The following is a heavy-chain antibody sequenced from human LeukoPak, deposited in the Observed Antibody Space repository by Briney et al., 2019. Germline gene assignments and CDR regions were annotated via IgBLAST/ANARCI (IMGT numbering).Heavy chain of an antibody. D-gene: IGHD5-18*01. V-gene: IGHV4-39*07. CDR2: VFYSGTT. CDR1: GDSISSSPYY. Sequence: PSETLSLTCAVSGDSISSSPYYWVWIRQPPGKGLEWIGGVFYSGTTHYNPSLKSRVTISVDTSKNQFSLQLRSVTAADTAVYYCARGGYQQTSTFDFWGQGTLVTVSS. CDR3: ARGGYQQTSTFDF. J-gene: IGHJ4*02.